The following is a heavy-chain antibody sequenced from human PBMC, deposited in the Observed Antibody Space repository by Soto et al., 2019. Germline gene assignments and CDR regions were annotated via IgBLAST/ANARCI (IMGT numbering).Heavy chain of an antibody. D-gene: IGHD3-22*01. Sequence: QVQLVQSGAEVKKPGASVKVSCKASGYTFTSYAMHWVRQAPGQRLEWMGWINAGNGNTKYSQKFQGRVTITRDTSASTAYMELSSLRSEDTAVYYCARGPYDSSGSYWGWFDPWGQGTLVTVSS. J-gene: IGHJ5*02. CDR3: ARGPYDSSGSYWGWFDP. V-gene: IGHV1-3*01. CDR1: GYTFTSYA. CDR2: INAGNGNT.